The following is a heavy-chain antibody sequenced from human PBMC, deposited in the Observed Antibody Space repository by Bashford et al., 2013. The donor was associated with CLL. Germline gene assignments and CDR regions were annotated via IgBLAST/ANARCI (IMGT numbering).Heavy chain of an antibody. D-gene: IGHD2-2*01. CDR3: ARVTPDDIVVVPAAIYYYGMGR. CDR1: RHLQQLC. Sequence: SVKVSCKGFWRHLQQLCYQLGCDRPLDKGLEWMGGIIPIFGTANYAQKFQGRVTITADESTSTAYMELSSLRSEDTAVYYCARVTPDDIVVVPAAIYYYGMGRLGPRDPRSPVSS. CDR2: IIPIFGTA. V-gene: IGHV1-69*13. J-gene: IGHJ6*02.